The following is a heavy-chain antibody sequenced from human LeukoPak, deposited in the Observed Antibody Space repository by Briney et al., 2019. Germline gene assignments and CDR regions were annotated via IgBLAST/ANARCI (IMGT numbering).Heavy chain of an antibody. CDR2: INHSGST. J-gene: IGHJ6*03. V-gene: IGHV4-34*01. D-gene: IGHD6-13*01. CDR3: ARHRRKAAAGKWYYYYMDV. CDR1: GGSISSYY. Sequence: SETLSLTCTVSGGSISSYYWSWIRQPPGKGLEWIGEINHSGSTNYNPSLKSRVTISVDTSKNQFSLKLSSVTAADTAVYYCARHRRKAAAGKWYYYYMDVWGKGTTVTISS.